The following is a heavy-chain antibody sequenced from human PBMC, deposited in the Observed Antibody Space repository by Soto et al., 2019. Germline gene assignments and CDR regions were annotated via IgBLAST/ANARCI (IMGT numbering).Heavy chain of an antibody. V-gene: IGHV3-30*18. J-gene: IGHJ4*02. CDR3: VKDTYYYDSSGYYIFDY. CDR2: ISYDGSNK. D-gene: IGHD3-22*01. CDR1: GLTFSRYG. Sequence: QEQLVESGGGVVQPGRSLRLSCAASGLTFSRYGMHWVRQAPGKGLEWAAHISYDGSNKHYAESVKGRFTISRDSSKTTLYLQMNSLRAEDTAVYYCVKDTYYYDSSGYYIFDYWGQGTLVAVSS.